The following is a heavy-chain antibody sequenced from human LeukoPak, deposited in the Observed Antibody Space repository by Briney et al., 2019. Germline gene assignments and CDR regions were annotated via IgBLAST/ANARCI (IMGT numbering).Heavy chain of an antibody. Sequence: SETLSLTCAVYGGSFSGYYWSWIRQPPGKGLEWIGEINHSGSTNYNPSLKSRVTISVDTSKNQFSLKLSSVTAADTAVYYCGKKPVWHPTQKNVFDIGGKGKMVPVS. J-gene: IGHJ3*02. CDR3: GKKPVWHPTQKNVFDI. V-gene: IGHV4-34*01. CDR2: INHSGST. D-gene: IGHD1-14*01. CDR1: GGSFSGYY.